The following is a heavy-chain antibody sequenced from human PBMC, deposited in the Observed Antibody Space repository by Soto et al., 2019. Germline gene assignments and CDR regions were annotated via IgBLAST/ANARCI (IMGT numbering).Heavy chain of an antibody. CDR1: GYSFTSYW. V-gene: IGHV5-51*01. CDR3: ARHENANYYDSSGYYFFPNDY. D-gene: IGHD3-22*01. Sequence: GESLKISCKGSGYSFTSYWIGWVRQMPGKGLEWMGIIYPGDSDTRYSPSFQGQVTISADKSISTAYLQWSSLKASDTAMYYCARHENANYYDSSGYYFFPNDYWGQGTLVTVSS. CDR2: IYPGDSDT. J-gene: IGHJ4*02.